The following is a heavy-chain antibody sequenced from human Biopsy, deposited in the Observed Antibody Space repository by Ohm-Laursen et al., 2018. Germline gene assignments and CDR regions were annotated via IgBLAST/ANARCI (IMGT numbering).Heavy chain of an antibody. D-gene: IGHD3-3*01. Sequence: TLSLTCSVSGGSIISYYWTWIRQPPGKGLEWSGHVYNGGITHYNPPLKSRVTISKDTSKNQFSLQVNSVTVADTAVYYCARTPRDSFWSGSYKRGLWFDPWGQGTLVIVSS. CDR1: GGSIISYY. V-gene: IGHV4-59*01. J-gene: IGHJ5*02. CDR3: ARTPRDSFWSGSYKRGLWFDP. CDR2: VYNGGIT.